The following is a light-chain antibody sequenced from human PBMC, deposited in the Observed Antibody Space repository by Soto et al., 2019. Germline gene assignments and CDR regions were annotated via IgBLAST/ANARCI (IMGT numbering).Light chain of an antibody. CDR2: DVN. V-gene: IGLV2-14*03. CDR3: TSYTVNTLLA. Sequence: QSALTQPASVSGSPGQSITISCSGTSSDVGVYNFVSWYQHHPGKAPQLIIFDVNNRPSGVSSRFSGSKSGTTASLTISGLQAEDEADYFCTSYTVNTLLAFGTGTKVTVL. CDR1: SSDVGVYNF. J-gene: IGLJ1*01.